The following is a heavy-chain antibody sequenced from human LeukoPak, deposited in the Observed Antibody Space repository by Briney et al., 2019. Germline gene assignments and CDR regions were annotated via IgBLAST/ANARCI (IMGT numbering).Heavy chain of an antibody. D-gene: IGHD6-6*01. J-gene: IGHJ4*02. Sequence: PGGSLGLSCAASGFTFSSYAMSWVRQAPGKGLEWVSAISGSGGSTYYADSVKGRFTISRDNSKNTLYLQMNSLRAEDTAVYYCAKGVKSIAARPSFDYWGQGTLVTVSS. CDR2: ISGSGGST. V-gene: IGHV3-23*01. CDR1: GFTFSSYA. CDR3: AKGVKSIAARPSFDY.